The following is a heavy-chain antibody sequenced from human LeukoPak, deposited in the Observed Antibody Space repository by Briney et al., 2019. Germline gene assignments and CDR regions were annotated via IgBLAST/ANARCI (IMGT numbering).Heavy chain of an antibody. Sequence: SETLSLTCTVSGGCISSYYWSWIRQPPGKGLEWIGYIYYSGSTNYNPSLKSRVTISVDTSKNQFSLKLSSVTAADTAVYYCAREVGRFGDPLGLDYWGQGTLVTVSS. D-gene: IGHD3-10*01. V-gene: IGHV4-59*01. CDR3: AREVGRFGDPLGLDY. CDR1: GGCISSYY. CDR2: IYYSGST. J-gene: IGHJ4*02.